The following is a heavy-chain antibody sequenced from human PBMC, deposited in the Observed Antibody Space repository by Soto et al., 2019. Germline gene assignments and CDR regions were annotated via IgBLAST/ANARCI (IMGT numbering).Heavy chain of an antibody. CDR3: ARVIEYSSSSIHPYHYNYIDV. Sequence: SGPTLVNPTQTLTLTCTFSGFSLSTSGMCVSWIRQPPGKALEWLARIDWDDDKYYSTSLKTRLTISKDTSKNQVVLTMTNMDPVDTATYYCARVIEYSSSSIHPYHYNYIDVWGKGTMVTVSS. V-gene: IGHV2-70*11. CDR2: IDWDDDK. J-gene: IGHJ6*03. CDR1: GFSLSTSGMC. D-gene: IGHD6-6*01.